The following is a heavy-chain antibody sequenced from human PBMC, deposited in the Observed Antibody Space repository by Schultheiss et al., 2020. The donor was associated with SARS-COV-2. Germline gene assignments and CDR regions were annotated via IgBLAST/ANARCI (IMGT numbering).Heavy chain of an antibody. CDR1: GGSISSYY. Sequence: SETLSLTCTVSGGSISSYYWSWIRQPAGKGLEWIGRIYTSGSTNYNPSLKSRVTMSVDTSKNQFSLTLRSVTAADTAVYYCARDRQVVPAAIYWFDPWGQGTLVTSSS. J-gene: IGHJ5*02. CDR2: IYTSGST. CDR3: ARDRQVVPAAIYWFDP. V-gene: IGHV4-4*07. D-gene: IGHD2-2*01.